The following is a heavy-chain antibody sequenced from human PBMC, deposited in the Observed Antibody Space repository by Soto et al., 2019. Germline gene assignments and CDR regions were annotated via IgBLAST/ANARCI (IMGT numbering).Heavy chain of an antibody. V-gene: IGHV3-23*01. J-gene: IGHJ4*02. Sequence: GSLRLSCATSGVTFSDYAMSWVRQAPGEGLEWVSAISAGGGTIYYADSVKGRFTISRDNSKNTLYLQMNSLRAEDTALYYCAKGFVSRGYFVHWGQGTPVTVSS. CDR1: GVTFSDYA. CDR3: AKGFVSRGYFVH. CDR2: ISAGGGTI. D-gene: IGHD3-10*01.